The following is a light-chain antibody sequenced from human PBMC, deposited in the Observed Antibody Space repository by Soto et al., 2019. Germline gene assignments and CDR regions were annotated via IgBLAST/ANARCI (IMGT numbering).Light chain of an antibody. CDR1: QGIGVY. V-gene: IGKV1-27*01. CDR2: AAS. J-gene: IGKJ4*01. CDR3: QKYNSASLT. Sequence: IQMTQSPSSLSASLGDRVTITCRASQGIGVYLAWFQQKPGKVPKLLIYAASALQSGVPSRFSGSGSGTDFTLTISSLQPEDIATYYCQKYNSASLTFGGGTKVDIK.